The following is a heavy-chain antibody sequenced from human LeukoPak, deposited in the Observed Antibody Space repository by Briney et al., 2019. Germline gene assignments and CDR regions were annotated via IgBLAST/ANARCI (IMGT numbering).Heavy chain of an antibody. D-gene: IGHD1-1*01. V-gene: IGHV3-30*07. J-gene: IGHJ4*02. CDR2: ISYDGSNK. CDR1: GFTFSSYA. Sequence: GGSLRLSCAASGFTFSSYAMHWVRQAPGKGLEWVAVISYDGSNKYYADSVKGRFTISRDNAKNSLYLQMNSLRAEDTAVYYCARALERQHFDYWGQGTLVTVSS. CDR3: ARALERQHFDY.